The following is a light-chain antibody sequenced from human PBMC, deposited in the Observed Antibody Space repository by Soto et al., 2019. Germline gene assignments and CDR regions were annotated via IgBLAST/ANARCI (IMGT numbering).Light chain of an antibody. CDR3: QQTNTFPRT. CDR2: GAS. V-gene: IGKV3-20*01. Sequence: EIVLTQSPDTLSLSLGERATLSCRASQSVSSSYLAWYQQKPGQAPRLLIYGASSRATGIPDRFSGSGSGTDFTLTISRLQPEDFATYYCQQTNTFPRTFGQGTKVDIK. CDR1: QSVSSSY. J-gene: IGKJ1*01.